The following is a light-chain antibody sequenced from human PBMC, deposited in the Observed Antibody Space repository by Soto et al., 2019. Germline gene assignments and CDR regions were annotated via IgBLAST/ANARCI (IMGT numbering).Light chain of an antibody. J-gene: IGKJ1*01. CDR1: QSISSY. V-gene: IGKV3-11*01. Sequence: EVVLTQSPATLSLSPGERGTLSCRASQSISSYLAWYQQKPGQAPRLLIFDASNRATGIPARFSRSGSGTDFTLTISSLEPEDFGIYYCQQRSNWPPTFGQGTKVEIK. CDR3: QQRSNWPPT. CDR2: DAS.